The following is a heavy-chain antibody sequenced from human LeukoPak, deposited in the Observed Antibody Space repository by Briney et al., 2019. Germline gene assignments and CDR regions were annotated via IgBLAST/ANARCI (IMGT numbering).Heavy chain of an antibody. CDR1: GFPFNTYA. CDR2: ISSNGDNT. J-gene: IGHJ3*01. D-gene: IGHD2-15*01. Sequence: GGSLGLSCSASGFPFNTYAIHWVRQAPGKGLEYVAGISSNGDNTDFADSAKGRFTISRDNSKSTLFLQMNSLRAEDTAVYFCTRDSALLGVAFDLRGQGTVVTVSS. V-gene: IGHV3-64D*06. CDR3: TRDSALLGVAFDL.